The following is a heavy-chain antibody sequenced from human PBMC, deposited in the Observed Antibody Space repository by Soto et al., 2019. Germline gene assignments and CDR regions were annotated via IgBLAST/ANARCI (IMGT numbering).Heavy chain of an antibody. D-gene: IGHD6-13*01. Sequence: QVPLQQWGAGLLKPSETLSLTCAVYGGSFSGYYWSWIRQPPGKGLEWIGEINHSGSTNYNPSLKSRVTITVDTSKTQFSLKLSSVTAADTAVYYCASSSSWYRIYYYYGMDVWGQGTTVTVSS. V-gene: IGHV4-34*01. CDR3: ASSSSWYRIYYYYGMDV. CDR2: INHSGST. CDR1: GGSFSGYY. J-gene: IGHJ6*02.